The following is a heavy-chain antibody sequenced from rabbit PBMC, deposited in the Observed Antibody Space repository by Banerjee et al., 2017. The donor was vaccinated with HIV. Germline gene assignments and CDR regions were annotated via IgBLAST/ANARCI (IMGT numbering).Heavy chain of an antibody. D-gene: IGHD4-2*01. V-gene: IGHV1S45*01. J-gene: IGHJ4*01. CDR2: IHTGNRNR. Sequence: QEQLVESGGGLVTLGGSLKLSCKASGIDFSSYGISWVRQAPGKGLEWIGCIHTGNRNRFYASGAKSRFTISKTSSTTVTLQMTSLTAADAATYFCARDYAGNGWYYFNLWGQGTLVTVS. CDR1: GIDFSSYG. CDR3: ARDYAGNGWYYFNL.